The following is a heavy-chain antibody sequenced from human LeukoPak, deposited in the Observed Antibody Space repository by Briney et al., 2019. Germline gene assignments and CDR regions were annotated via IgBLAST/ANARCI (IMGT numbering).Heavy chain of an antibody. CDR2: IRYDGSNK. V-gene: IGHV3-30*02. D-gene: IGHD6-19*01. CDR3: AKDVSHSSGWYGDY. Sequence: GGSLRLSCAASGFTFSSYGMHWVRQAPGKGLEWVAFIRYDGSNKYYADSVKGRFTISRDNSKNTLYLQMNSLRAEDTAVCYCAKDVSHSSGWYGDYWGQGTLVTVSS. CDR1: GFTFSSYG. J-gene: IGHJ4*02.